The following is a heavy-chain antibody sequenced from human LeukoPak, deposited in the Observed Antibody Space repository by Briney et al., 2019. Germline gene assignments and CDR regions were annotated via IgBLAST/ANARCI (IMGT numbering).Heavy chain of an antibody. CDR2: INHSGGT. D-gene: IGHD2-2*01. J-gene: IGHJ4*02. V-gene: IGHV4-34*01. CDR3: ARVRMWVVPATGSYFDY. CDR1: GGSFSGYY. Sequence: SETLSLTCAVYGGSFSGYYWSWIRQPPGKGLEWIGEINHSGGTNYNPSLKSRVTISVDTSKNQFSLKLSSVTAADTAVYYCARVRMWVVPATGSYFDYWGQGTLVTVSS.